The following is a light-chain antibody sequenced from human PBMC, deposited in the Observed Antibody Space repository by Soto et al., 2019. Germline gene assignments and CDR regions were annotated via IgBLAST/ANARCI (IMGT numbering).Light chain of an antibody. J-gene: IGKJ5*01. CDR2: GAS. V-gene: IGKV3D-20*02. CDR1: QSVSNNH. CDR3: QQRHNWPIT. Sequence: EIVLTQSPGTLSLSPGERATLSCRASQSVSNNHIGWYQQKPGQAPRRLIFGASFRATGIPARFSGSGSGTDFTLTISGLEPADLGVYYCQQRHNWPITFGQGTRLEI.